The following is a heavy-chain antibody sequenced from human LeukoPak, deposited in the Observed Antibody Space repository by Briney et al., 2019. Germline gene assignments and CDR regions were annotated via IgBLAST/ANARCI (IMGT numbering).Heavy chain of an antibody. CDR3: AKDHYYYGSGIFDY. CDR1: GFTITDHH. J-gene: IGHJ4*02. D-gene: IGHD3-10*01. CDR2: ISGSGGST. V-gene: IGHV3-23*01. Sequence: PGGSLRLSCAASGFTITDHHMDWVRQAPGKGLEWVSAISGSGGSTYYADSVKGRFTISRDNSKNTLYLQMNSLRAEDTAVYYCAKDHYYYGSGIFDYWGQGTLVTVSS.